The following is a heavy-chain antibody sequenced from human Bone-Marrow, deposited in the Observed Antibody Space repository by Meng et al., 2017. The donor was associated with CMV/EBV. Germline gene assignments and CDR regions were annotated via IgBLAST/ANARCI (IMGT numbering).Heavy chain of an antibody. CDR2: IYSGGST. CDR3: ARDTKLPYSYYYGMDV. J-gene: IGHJ6*02. V-gene: IGHV3-66*02. Sequence: GESLEISCAASGFTVSSNYMSWVRQAPGKGLEWVSVIYSGGSTYYADSVKGRFTISRDNSKNTLYLQMNSLRAEDTAVYYCARDTKLPYSYYYGMDVWGQGTTVTVSS. D-gene: IGHD1-7*01. CDR1: GFTVSSNY.